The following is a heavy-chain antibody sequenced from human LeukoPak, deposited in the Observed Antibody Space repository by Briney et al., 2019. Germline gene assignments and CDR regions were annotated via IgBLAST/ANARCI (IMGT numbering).Heavy chain of an antibody. CDR3: ARAAFYYYMDV. CDR2: IYYSGST. V-gene: IGHV4-59*01. CDR1: GGSISSSY. Sequence: SETLSLTCIVSGGSISSSYWSWIRQPPGKGLEWIGYIYYSGSTNYNPSLKSRVTMSVDTSKNQFSLKLSSVTAADTAVYYCARAAFYYYMDVWGKGTTVTVFS. J-gene: IGHJ6*03.